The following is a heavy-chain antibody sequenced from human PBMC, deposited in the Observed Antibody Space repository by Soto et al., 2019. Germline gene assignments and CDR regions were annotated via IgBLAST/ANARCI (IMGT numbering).Heavy chain of an antibody. V-gene: IGHV1-18*04. CDR3: ARDSSSWYTDLLHYYYYYGMDV. CDR1: GHTFTSYG. D-gene: IGHD6-13*01. J-gene: IGHJ6*02. Sequence: ASVKVSCKASGHTFTSYGISWVRQAPGQGLEWMGWISAYNGNTNYAQKFQGRVTMTTDTSTSTAYMELRSLRSDDTAVYYCARDSSSWYTDLLHYYYYYGMDVWGQGTTVTVS. CDR2: ISAYNGNT.